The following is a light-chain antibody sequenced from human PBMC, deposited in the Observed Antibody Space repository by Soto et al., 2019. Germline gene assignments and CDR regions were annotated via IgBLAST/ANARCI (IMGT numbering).Light chain of an antibody. V-gene: IGLV4-69*01. CDR3: QTWDTVVV. CDR1: SGHSDYG. J-gene: IGLJ2*01. CDR2: LNRDGSH. Sequence: QAVLTQSPSASASLGASVKLTCTRSSGHSDYGIAWHQQQPDKGPRYLMKLNRDGSHNKGDGIPARFSASSSGAERYLTISGLHSDDEADYYCQTWDTVVVFGGGTKLTVL.